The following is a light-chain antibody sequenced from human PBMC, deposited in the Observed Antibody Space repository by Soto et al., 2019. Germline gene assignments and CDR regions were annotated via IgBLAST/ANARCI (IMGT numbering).Light chain of an antibody. Sequence: QSVLTQPPSVSASPGQKVTLSCSGSSSNIANNFVSWYQQFPRTAPKLLIFENAKRPSGIPDRFSGSKSGSSATLGITGLHTGDEADYYCVTWDDSLSAVVFGGGTKLTVL. CDR3: VTWDDSLSAVV. V-gene: IGLV1-51*01. CDR1: SSNIANNF. CDR2: ENA. J-gene: IGLJ3*02.